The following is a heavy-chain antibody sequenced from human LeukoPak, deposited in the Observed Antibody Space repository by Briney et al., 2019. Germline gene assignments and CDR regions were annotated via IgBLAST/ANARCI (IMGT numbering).Heavy chain of an antibody. D-gene: IGHD3-10*01. Sequence: GGSLRLSCAASGFTFDDYGMSWVRQAPGKGLEWVSVIYSGGSTYYADSVKGRFTISRDNSKNTLYLQMNSLRAEDTAVYYCARDAMVRGANWFDPWGQGTLVTVSS. CDR1: GFTFDDYG. J-gene: IGHJ5*02. V-gene: IGHV3-66*01. CDR2: IYSGGST. CDR3: ARDAMVRGANWFDP.